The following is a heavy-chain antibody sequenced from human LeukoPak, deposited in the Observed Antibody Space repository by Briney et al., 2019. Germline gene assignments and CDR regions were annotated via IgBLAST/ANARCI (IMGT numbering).Heavy chain of an antibody. D-gene: IGHD3-9*01. CDR3: ARTDYDILTGSPRAFDY. Sequence: ASVKVSCKASGYTLNSFGISWVRQAPGQGLEWMGWISAYNGNTNYAQKLQGRVTMTTDTSTSTAYMELRSLRSDDTAVYYCARTDYDILTGSPRAFDYWGQGTLVTVSS. J-gene: IGHJ4*02. V-gene: IGHV1-18*01. CDR2: ISAYNGNT. CDR1: GYTLNSFG.